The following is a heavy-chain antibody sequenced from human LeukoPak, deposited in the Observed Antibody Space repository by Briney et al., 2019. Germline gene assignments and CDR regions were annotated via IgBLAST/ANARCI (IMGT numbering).Heavy chain of an antibody. Sequence: GGSLRLSCAASGFTFSDYYMSWIRQAPGKGLEWVAVISYDGSNKYYADSVKGRFTISRDNSKNTLYLQMNSLRAEDTAVYYCARDRVGYSISWYWFDPWGQGTLVTVSS. J-gene: IGHJ5*02. D-gene: IGHD6-13*01. V-gene: IGHV3-30-3*01. CDR3: ARDRVGYSISWYWFDP. CDR1: GFTFSDYY. CDR2: ISYDGSNK.